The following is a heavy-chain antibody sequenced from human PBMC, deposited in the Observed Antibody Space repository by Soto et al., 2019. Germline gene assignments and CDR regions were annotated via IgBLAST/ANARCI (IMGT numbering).Heavy chain of an antibody. D-gene: IGHD3-22*01. CDR3: ARGWGEDSSDYFYAY. V-gene: IGHV1-69*01. J-gene: IGHJ4*02. CDR1: GGTFSRHA. Sequence: QVQLVQSGAEVRKPGSSVKVSCKASGGTFSRHAISWVRQAPGQGLEWMGGIIPIFGTPNHAQEFQGRLTIIADEATSTVHMELSSLRSEDTAIYYCARGWGEDSSDYFYAYWGQGTLVIVSS. CDR2: IIPIFGTP.